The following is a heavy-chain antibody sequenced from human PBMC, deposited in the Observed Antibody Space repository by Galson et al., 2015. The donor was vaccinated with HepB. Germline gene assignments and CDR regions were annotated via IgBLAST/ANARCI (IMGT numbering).Heavy chain of an antibody. CDR2: IKQDGSEK. CDR3: ARDGRLVVVASV. V-gene: IGHV3-7*01. D-gene: IGHD2-2*01. Sequence: SLRLSCAASGFTFSSYWMSWVRQAPGKGLEWVATIKQDGSEKYYVDSVKGRFTISRDNAKDSLYLQMNSLRAEDTAVYYCARDGRLVVVASVWGQGTTVTVSS. J-gene: IGHJ6*02. CDR1: GFTFSSYW.